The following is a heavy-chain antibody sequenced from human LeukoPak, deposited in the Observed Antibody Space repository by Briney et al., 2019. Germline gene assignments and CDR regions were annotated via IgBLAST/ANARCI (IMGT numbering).Heavy chain of an antibody. D-gene: IGHD4-23*01. CDR1: GGSISSSSYY. V-gene: IGHV4-39*07. CDR3: AREGETTVVTSFDY. CDR2: IYDSGST. Sequence: PSETLSLTCTVPGGSISSSSYYWGWIRQPPGKGLEWIGSIYDSGSTYNNPSLNSRVPISVATSKSQFSLTLSSVTAAETAVYYCAREGETTVVTSFDYWGQGTLVTVSS. J-gene: IGHJ4*02.